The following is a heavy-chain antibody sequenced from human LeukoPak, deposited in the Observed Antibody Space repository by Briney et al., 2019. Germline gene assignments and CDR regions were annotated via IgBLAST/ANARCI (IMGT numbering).Heavy chain of an antibody. CDR3: AKVNNYGSGSYLNY. V-gene: IGHV3-23*01. Sequence: GGSLRLSCAASGFTFSDYYMSWIRQAPGKGLEWVSSISGSAITTYYADSVKGRFAISRDNSKNTLYLQMTSLRAEDTAVYYCAKVNNYGSGSYLNYWGQGTLVTVSS. D-gene: IGHD3-10*01. J-gene: IGHJ4*02. CDR1: GFTFSDYY. CDR2: ISGSAITT.